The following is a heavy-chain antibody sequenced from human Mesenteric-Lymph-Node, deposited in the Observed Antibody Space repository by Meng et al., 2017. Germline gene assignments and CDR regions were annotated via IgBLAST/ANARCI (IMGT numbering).Heavy chain of an antibody. CDR1: GFTFSSYA. V-gene: IGHV3-23*01. CDR2: ISGSGGST. D-gene: IGHD3-16*01. CDR3: AKVCRGGMIKPAYYYYGMDV. Sequence: GESLKISCAASGFTFSSYAMSWVRQAPGKGLEWVSAISGSGGSTYDADSVKGRFTISRDNSKNTLYLQMNSLRAEDTAVYYCAKVCRGGMIKPAYYYYGMDVWGQGTTVTVSS. J-gene: IGHJ6*02.